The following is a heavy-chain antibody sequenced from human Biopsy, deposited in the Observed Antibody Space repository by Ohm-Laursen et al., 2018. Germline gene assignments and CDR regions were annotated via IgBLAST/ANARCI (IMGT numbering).Heavy chain of an antibody. CDR1: GFTFSSHA. D-gene: IGHD2-8*01. CDR2: INGSGGST. J-gene: IGHJ4*02. CDR3: AKCMTGGSNYYFHH. V-gene: IGHV3-23*01. Sequence: SLRLSCTASGFTFSSHAMSWVRQAPGKGLGCVSLINGSGGSTYYADPVKGRFTISRDNSKNTLYLQMNSLRGEDTAVYYCAKCMTGGSNYYFHHCGQGTLVTVSS.